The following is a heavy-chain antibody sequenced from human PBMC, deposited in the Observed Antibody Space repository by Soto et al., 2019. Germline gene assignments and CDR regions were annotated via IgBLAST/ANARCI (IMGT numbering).Heavy chain of an antibody. CDR3: AKDSDSGSYLDY. CDR1: GFTFDDYT. J-gene: IGHJ4*02. V-gene: IGHV3-43*01. D-gene: IGHD1-26*01. CDR2: ISWDGGST. Sequence: EVQLVESGGVVVQPGGSLRLSCAASGFTFDDYTMHWVRQAPGKGLEWVSLISWDGGSTYYADSVKGRFTISRDNSKNSLYLPMNSLRTEDTALYYCAKDSDSGSYLDYWGQGTLVTVSS.